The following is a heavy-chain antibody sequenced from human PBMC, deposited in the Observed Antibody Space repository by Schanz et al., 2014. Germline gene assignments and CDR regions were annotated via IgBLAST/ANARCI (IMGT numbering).Heavy chain of an antibody. CDR3: VRDAGWAFGDYHGMDV. Sequence: QVQLVQSGAEVKKPGSSVKVSCKASGGTFSSSTLTWVRQAPGQGLEWMGRIIPILGITNVAQTFQDRVTITADKSTSTAYMELSSLISDDTAVYYCVRDAGWAFGDYHGMDVWGQGTSVTVSS. V-gene: IGHV1-69*08. D-gene: IGHD3-10*01. CDR1: GGTFSSST. CDR2: IIPILGIT. J-gene: IGHJ6*02.